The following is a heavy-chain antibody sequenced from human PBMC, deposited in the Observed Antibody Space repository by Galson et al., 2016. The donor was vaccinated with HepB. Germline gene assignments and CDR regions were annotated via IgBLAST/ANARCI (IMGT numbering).Heavy chain of an antibody. CDR2: ISWNSGSI. D-gene: IGHD4-11*01. J-gene: IGHJ6*02. CDR1: GFTFGDYA. V-gene: IGHV3-9*01. CDR3: TKDTRPRMAPRSDSIYGMDV. Sequence: SLRLSCAASGFTFGDYAMHWVRQAPGKGLEWVSGISWNSGSIDYADSVKGRFTISRDNAKNSLYLQMNSLRTEDTALYYCTKDTRPRMAPRSDSIYGMDVWGQGTTVTGSS.